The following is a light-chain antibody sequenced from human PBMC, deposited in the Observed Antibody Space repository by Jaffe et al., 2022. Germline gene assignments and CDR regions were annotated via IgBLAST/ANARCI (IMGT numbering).Light chain of an antibody. V-gene: IGLV2-8*01. CDR2: EVS. J-gene: IGLJ2*01. CDR1: SSDVGGYNS. Sequence: QSALTQPPSASGSPGQSVTISCTGTSSDVGGYNSVSWYQQHPGRAPKLIIYEVSKRPSGVPDRFSGSKSGNTASLTVSGLQAEDEADYYCNSHAGSNNLLFGAGTKLTVL. CDR3: NSHAGSNNLL.